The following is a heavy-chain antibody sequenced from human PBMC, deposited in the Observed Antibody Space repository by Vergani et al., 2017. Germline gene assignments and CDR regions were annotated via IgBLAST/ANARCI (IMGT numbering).Heavy chain of an antibody. Sequence: EVQLVESGGGLVKPGRSLRLSCTASGFTFGDYAMSWFRQAPGKGLEWVGFIRSKAYGGTTEYAASVKGRFTISRDDSKSIAYLQMNSLKTEDTAVYYCARDQQLVLYYYYYGMDVWGQGTTVTVSS. CDR1: GFTFGDYA. V-gene: IGHV3-49*05. CDR3: ARDQQLVLYYYYYGMDV. CDR2: IRSKAYGGTT. D-gene: IGHD6-13*01. J-gene: IGHJ6*02.